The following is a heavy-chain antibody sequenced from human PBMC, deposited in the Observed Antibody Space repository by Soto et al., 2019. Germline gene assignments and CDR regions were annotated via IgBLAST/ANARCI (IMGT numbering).Heavy chain of an antibody. Sequence: VQLVESGGDLVKPGGSLRLSCVVSDFNFNDAWMTWVRQAPDKGLEWVGRIKSQPDVETTDYAAPVKGRFSISRVDSQAPLLLQMNSLRTEDTALYYWATTPGLCETAPLDYWGQGILVTVSS. CDR1: DFNFNDAW. CDR2: IKSQPDVETT. J-gene: IGHJ4*02. CDR3: ATTPGLCETAPLDY. V-gene: IGHV3-15*07. D-gene: IGHD2-15*01.